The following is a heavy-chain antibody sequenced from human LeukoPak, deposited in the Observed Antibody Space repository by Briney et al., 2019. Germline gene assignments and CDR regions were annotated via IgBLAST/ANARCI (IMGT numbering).Heavy chain of an antibody. J-gene: IGHJ4*02. CDR2: ISDDESNT. CDR1: GFTFSSYA. V-gene: IGHV3-30*09. D-gene: IGHD1-26*01. CDR3: ARDPSNSGSYYVLDY. Sequence: GGSLRLSCAASGFTFSSYAMHWVRQAPGKGLAWVAVISDDESNTYYTDSVKGRFAISRDNSKNTLYLQMSSLRDEDTAVYYCARDPSNSGSYYVLDYWGQGTLLSVSS.